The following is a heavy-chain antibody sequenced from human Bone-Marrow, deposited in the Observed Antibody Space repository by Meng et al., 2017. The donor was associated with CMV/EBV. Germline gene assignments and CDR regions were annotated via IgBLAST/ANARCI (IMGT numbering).Heavy chain of an antibody. Sequence: QVQPGEVVGGVFRLGGSLTLPCAVSGVTFSSYAIHGVRQAPGKGLEWVAFIRYDGSNKYYADSVKGRFTISRDNSKNTLYLQMNSLRAEDTAVYYCAKVAGRVYWGQGTLVTVSS. CDR2: IRYDGSNK. V-gene: IGHV3-30*02. CDR3: AKVAGRVY. CDR1: GVTFSSYA. D-gene: IGHD2-15*01. J-gene: IGHJ4*02.